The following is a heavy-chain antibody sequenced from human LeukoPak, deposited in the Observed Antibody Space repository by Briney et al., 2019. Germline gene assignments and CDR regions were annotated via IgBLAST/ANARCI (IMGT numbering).Heavy chain of an antibody. CDR1: GDSGDSIRSHY. V-gene: IGHV4-59*08. Sequence: HPSETLSLTCSVSGDSGDSIRSHYCSWIRQPPGKGLEWLGHIYNTGYTNHNPSLKGRISMSLDTSKNQFSLKLSSVTAADTAVYYCARVGDCSSTSCSIFDYWGQGTLVTVSS. CDR2: IYNTGYT. CDR3: ARVGDCSSTSCSIFDY. J-gene: IGHJ4*02. D-gene: IGHD2-2*01.